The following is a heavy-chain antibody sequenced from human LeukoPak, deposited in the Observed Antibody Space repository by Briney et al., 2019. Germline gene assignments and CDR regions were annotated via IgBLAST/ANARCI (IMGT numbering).Heavy chain of an antibody. CDR3: ARHLDV. CDR2: IYYTGST. Sequence: PSETLSLTCTVSGRSISTYYWSWIRQPPGKGLEWNGYIYYTGSTNHNPSLKSRVTISVDTAKNQFSLKVTSVTAADTAVYYCARHLDVWRQGTTVSVPS. CDR1: GRSISTYY. V-gene: IGHV4-59*08. J-gene: IGHJ6*02.